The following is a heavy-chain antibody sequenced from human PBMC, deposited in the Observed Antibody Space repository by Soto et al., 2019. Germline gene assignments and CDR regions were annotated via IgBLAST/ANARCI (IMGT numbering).Heavy chain of an antibody. CDR2: ISLDGSNT. J-gene: IGHJ6*02. CDR3: AKDQYGGLTADSGMDV. CDR1: GFTFNNYG. D-gene: IGHD3-16*01. Sequence: LRLSCAASGFTFNNYGMHWVRQAPGKGLEWVAVISLDGSNTFYADSVKGRFTISRDNSRNTLYLQVYSLRHEDTAVYFCAKDQYGGLTADSGMDVWGQGTKVTVSS. V-gene: IGHV3-30*18.